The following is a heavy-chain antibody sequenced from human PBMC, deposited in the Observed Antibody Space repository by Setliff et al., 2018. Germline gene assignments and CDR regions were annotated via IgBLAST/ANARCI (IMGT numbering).Heavy chain of an antibody. CDR1: GFTFSSHW. J-gene: IGHJ4*02. CDR2: INQDGSET. Sequence: GGSLRLSCAASGFTFSSHWMTWVRQAPGKGLEWVANINQDGSETYYVDSLKGRFSVSRDNGKNSLYLQMNSLRAEDTAVYYCERASKGLYCGSDCFYTFDSWGPGTLVTVSS. D-gene: IGHD2-21*02. CDR3: ERASKGLYCGSDCFYTFDS. V-gene: IGHV3-7*01.